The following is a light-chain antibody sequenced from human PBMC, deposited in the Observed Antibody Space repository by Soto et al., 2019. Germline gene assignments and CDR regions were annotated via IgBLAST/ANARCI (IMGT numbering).Light chain of an antibody. CDR2: WAS. CDR1: QSVLYSSNNKNY. CDR3: QQYYSTPYT. V-gene: IGKV4-1*01. J-gene: IGKJ2*01. Sequence: DIVMTQSPDSLAVSLGERATINCKSSQSVLYSSNNKNYLAWYQQKPGQPPKLLIYWASIRESGVPDRFSGSGSGTDFTLPISSLQAEDVAVYYCQQYYSTPYTFGQGTKLEIK.